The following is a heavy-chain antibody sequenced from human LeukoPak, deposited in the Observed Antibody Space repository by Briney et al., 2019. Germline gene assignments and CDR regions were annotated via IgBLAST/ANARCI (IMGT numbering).Heavy chain of an antibody. CDR3: VRNSGGSAAHPFDY. CDR1: EFTFSRYW. Sequence: PGGSLRLSCAASEFTFSRYWMHWVRQAPGKGLVWVSRIKGDGSSTTYADSVKGRFTISRDNAKNTLYLQMNSLTAEDTAVYYCVRNSGGSAAHPFDYWGQGTLVTVSS. CDR2: IKGDGSST. D-gene: IGHD6-13*01. J-gene: IGHJ4*02. V-gene: IGHV3-74*01.